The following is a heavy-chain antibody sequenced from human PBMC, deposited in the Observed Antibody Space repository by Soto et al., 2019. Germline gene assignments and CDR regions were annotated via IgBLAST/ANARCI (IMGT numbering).Heavy chain of an antibody. CDR1: GFTFSSYA. CDR3: ARMGIERKQLVLDY. J-gene: IGHJ4*02. V-gene: IGHV3-64*02. CDR2: ITSNGGSK. Sequence: GGSLRLSCAASGFTFSSYAMHWVRQAPGKGLEWVAVITSNGGSKYYADSVKGRFTISRDNSKNTLYLQMGSLRAEDMAMYYCARMGIERKQLVLDYWGQGTLVTAPQ. D-gene: IGHD6-6*01.